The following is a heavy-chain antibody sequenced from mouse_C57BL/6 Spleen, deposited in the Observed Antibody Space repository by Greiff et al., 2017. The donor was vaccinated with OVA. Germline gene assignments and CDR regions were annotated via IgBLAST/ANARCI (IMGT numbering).Heavy chain of an antibody. J-gene: IGHJ4*01. V-gene: IGHV5-9*01. Sequence: EVMLVESGGGLVKPGGSLKLSCAASGFTFSSYTMSWVRQTPEKRLEWVATISGGGGNTYYPDSVKGRFPISRDNAKNTLYLQMSSLRSEDTALYYCAVGTAQDYYAMDYWGQGTSVTVSS. D-gene: IGHD3-2*02. CDR3: AVGTAQDYYAMDY. CDR1: GFTFSSYT. CDR2: ISGGGGNT.